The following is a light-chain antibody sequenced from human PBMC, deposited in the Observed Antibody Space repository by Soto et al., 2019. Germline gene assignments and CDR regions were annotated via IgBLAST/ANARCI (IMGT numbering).Light chain of an antibody. CDR1: QTISSW. CDR3: QQSYSTPFT. Sequence: DIQMTQSPSTLSASVGDRVTITCRASQTISSWLAWYQQKPGQAPRLLIYGVSTRATGVPARFSGSGSGTDFTLTISSLQPEDFATYYCQQSYSTPFTFGPGTKVDIK. J-gene: IGKJ3*01. V-gene: IGKV1-39*01. CDR2: GVS.